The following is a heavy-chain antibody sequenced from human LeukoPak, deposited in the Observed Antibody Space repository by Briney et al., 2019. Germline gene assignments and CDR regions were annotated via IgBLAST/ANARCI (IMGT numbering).Heavy chain of an antibody. CDR3: ATRKLGNDY. V-gene: IGHV4-59*02. CDR1: GGSVSNYY. Sequence: PSETLSLTCTVSGGSVSNYYWICIRQSPGKGMEWIGYIYYTETSYNPSLNSRVTISADTSKNHFSLKLYSVTAADTAVYYCATRKLGNDYWGQGTLVTVSS. CDR2: IYYTET. D-gene: IGHD7-27*01. J-gene: IGHJ4*02.